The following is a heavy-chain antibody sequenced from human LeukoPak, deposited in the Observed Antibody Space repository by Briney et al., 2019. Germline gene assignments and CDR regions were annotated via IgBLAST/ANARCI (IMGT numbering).Heavy chain of an antibody. Sequence: ASVKVSCKASGGTFSSYAMSWVRQAPGQGLEWMGRINPIFGTANYAQKFQGRVTITTDESTSTAYMELSSLRSEDTAVYYCARERKTPYYYDSSGKYYFDYWGKGNLVTV. V-gene: IGHV1-69*05. D-gene: IGHD3-22*01. J-gene: IGHJ4*02. CDR2: INPIFGTA. CDR1: GGTFSSYA. CDR3: ARERKTPYYYDSSGKYYFDY.